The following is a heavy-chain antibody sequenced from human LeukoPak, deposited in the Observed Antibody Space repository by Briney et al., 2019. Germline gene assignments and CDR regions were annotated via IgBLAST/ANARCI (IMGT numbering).Heavy chain of an antibody. CDR2: IYYSGST. V-gene: IGHV4-39*01. CDR3: ARRHCSSTSCYGNWFDP. CDR1: GDSISTYY. Sequence: SETLSLTCTVSGDSISTYYWGWIRQPPGKGLEWIGSIYYSGSTYYNPSLKSRVTMSVDTSKNQFSPKLSSVTAADTAVYYCARRHCSSTSCYGNWFDPWGQGTLVTVSS. J-gene: IGHJ5*02. D-gene: IGHD2-2*01.